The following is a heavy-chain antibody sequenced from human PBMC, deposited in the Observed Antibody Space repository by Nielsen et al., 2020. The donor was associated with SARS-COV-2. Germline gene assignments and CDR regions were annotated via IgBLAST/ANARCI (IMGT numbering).Heavy chain of an antibody. Sequence: ASVKVSCKASGGTFSSYAISWVRQATGQGLEWMGWMNPNSGNTGYAQKFQGRVTMTRNTSISTAYMELSSLRSEDTAVYYCARGEGSGSYGDYGMDVWGQGTTVTVSS. J-gene: IGHJ6*02. V-gene: IGHV1-8*02. D-gene: IGHD3-10*01. CDR1: GGTFSSYA. CDR2: MNPNSGNT. CDR3: ARGEGSGSYGDYGMDV.